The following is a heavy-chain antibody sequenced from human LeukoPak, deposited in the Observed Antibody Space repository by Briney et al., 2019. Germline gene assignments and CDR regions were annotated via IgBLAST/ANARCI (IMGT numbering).Heavy chain of an antibody. CDR3: ARDQGLVVVAATLDY. V-gene: IGHV1-2*02. CDR1: GYTFTSYY. J-gene: IGHJ4*02. Sequence: ASVKVSCTASGYTFTSYYMHWVRQAPGQGLEWMGWINPNSGGTNYAQKFQGRVTMTRDTSNSTAYMELSRLRSDDTAVYYCARDQGLVVVAATLDYWGQGTLVTVSS. CDR2: INPNSGGT. D-gene: IGHD2-15*01.